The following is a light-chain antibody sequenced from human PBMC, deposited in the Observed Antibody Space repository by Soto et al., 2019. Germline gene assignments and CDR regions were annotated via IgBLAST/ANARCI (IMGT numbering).Light chain of an antibody. CDR1: QSIRSNY. CDR2: GAS. J-gene: IGKJ2*01. CDR3: HQYGISPGT. V-gene: IGKV3-20*01. Sequence: EIVLTQSPGTLSLSPGEIATLSCRASQSIRSNYLAWYQQKHGHAPSLLIYGASTRATGFPDRFSSSGSGTDFTLTITRLEAEDFAVYYCHQYGISPGTFGQGTKLEIK.